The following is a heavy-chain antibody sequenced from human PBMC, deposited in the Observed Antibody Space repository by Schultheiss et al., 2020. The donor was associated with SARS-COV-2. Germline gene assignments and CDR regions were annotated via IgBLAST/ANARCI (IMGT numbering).Heavy chain of an antibody. CDR3: ARGPGYYDSSGYYYY. J-gene: IGHJ4*02. V-gene: IGHV3-7*01. D-gene: IGHD3-22*01. Sequence: GGSLRLSCAASGFTFSSYWMSWVRQAPGKGLEWVANIKQDGSEKYYVDSVKGRFTISSDNAKNSLYLQMNSLRAEDTAVYYCARGPGYYDSSGYYYYWGQGTLVTVSS. CDR2: IKQDGSEK. CDR1: GFTFSSYW.